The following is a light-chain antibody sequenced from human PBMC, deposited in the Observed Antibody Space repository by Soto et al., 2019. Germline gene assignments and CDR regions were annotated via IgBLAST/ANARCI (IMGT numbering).Light chain of an antibody. CDR3: QQYNNWLRT. J-gene: IGKJ5*01. V-gene: IGKV3-15*01. CDR2: GAS. CDR1: QSVSSN. Sequence: EIVMTQSPATLSVSPGERATISCRASQSVSSNLAWYQQKPGQAPRLLIYGASTRATGIPARFSGSGSGTEFTLTISSLQSEDFAVYYCQQYNNWLRTFGQGTRLEIK.